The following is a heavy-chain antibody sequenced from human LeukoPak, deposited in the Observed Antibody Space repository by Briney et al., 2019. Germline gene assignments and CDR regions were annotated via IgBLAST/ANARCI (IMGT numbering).Heavy chain of an antibody. Sequence: GASVKVSCKASGYTFTSYGISWVRQAPGQELEWMGWISAYNGDTNYAQKLQGRVTMTTDTSTSTAYMELRSLRSNDTAVYYCARTRYTNAFDIWGQGTMVTVSS. D-gene: IGHD1-14*01. CDR2: ISAYNGDT. CDR3: ARTRYTNAFDI. J-gene: IGHJ3*02. CDR1: GYTFTSYG. V-gene: IGHV1-18*01.